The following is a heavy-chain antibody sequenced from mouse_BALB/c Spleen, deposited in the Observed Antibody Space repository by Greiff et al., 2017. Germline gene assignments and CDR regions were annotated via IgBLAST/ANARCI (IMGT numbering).Heavy chain of an antibody. CDR1: GFTFSDYY. V-gene: IGHV5-4*02. J-gene: IGHJ4*01. D-gene: IGHD1-2*01. CDR3: ARDQDITTATYAMDY. Sequence: EVMLVESGGGLVKPGGSLKLSCAASGFTFSDYYMYWVRQTPEKRLEWVATISDGGSYTYYPDSVKGRFTISRDNAKNNLYLQMSSLKSEDTAMYYCARDQDITTATYAMDYWGQGTSVTVSS. CDR2: ISDGGSYT.